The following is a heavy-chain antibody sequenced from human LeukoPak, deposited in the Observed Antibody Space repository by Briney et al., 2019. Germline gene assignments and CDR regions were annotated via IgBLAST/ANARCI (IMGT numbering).Heavy chain of an antibody. CDR3: ARDSVTCYGMDV. CDR2: INHSGST. Sequence: SETLSLTCAVYGGSFSGYYWSWIRQPPGKGLEWIGEINHSGSTNYNPSLKSRVTISIDTSKNQFSLKLSPVTAADTAVYHCARDSVTCYGMDVWGQGTTVTVSS. V-gene: IGHV4-34*01. CDR1: GGSFSGYY. J-gene: IGHJ6*02. D-gene: IGHD4-17*01.